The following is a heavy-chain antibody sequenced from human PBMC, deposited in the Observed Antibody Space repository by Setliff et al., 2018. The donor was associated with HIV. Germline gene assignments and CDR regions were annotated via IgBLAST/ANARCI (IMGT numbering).Heavy chain of an antibody. Sequence: GASVKVSCKASGYPFTSYGICWVRQAPGHGLEWMGYISPYNGDAYYAEKFQGRVTMTTDTSTTAVSMELTNLRSDDTAVYFCARTQAYYNFWRSTYYFDYWGQGTPVTVSS. CDR3: ARTQAYYNFWRSTYYFDY. CDR2: ISPYNGDA. V-gene: IGHV1-18*01. J-gene: IGHJ4*02. D-gene: IGHD3-3*01. CDR1: GYPFTSYG.